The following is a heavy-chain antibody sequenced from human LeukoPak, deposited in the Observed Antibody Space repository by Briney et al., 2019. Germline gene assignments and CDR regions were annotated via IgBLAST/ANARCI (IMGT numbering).Heavy chain of an antibody. J-gene: IGHJ4*02. Sequence: GASVKVSCKASGYTFTAYHIHWGRQAPGQGLEWMGRINPNSGGTNYVQKFQGRVTMTRDTSISTAYMDLSGLTSDDTAVYYCARDATSEWELLNWGQGTLVTVSS. CDR1: GYTFTAYH. D-gene: IGHD1-26*01. CDR2: INPNSGGT. V-gene: IGHV1-2*06. CDR3: ARDATSEWELLN.